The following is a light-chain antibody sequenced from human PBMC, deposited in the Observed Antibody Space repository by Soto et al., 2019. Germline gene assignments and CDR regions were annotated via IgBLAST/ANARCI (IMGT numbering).Light chain of an antibody. Sequence: QSALTQPPSASGSPGQSVTISCTGTSSDVGLYDYVSWYQQHPGKVPKLLIYEVTQRPSGVPDRFSGSKSGNTASLTVSGLQAKDEADYYCSSYGGNSNYVFGTGTKVTVL. V-gene: IGLV2-8*01. J-gene: IGLJ1*01. CDR2: EVT. CDR3: SSYGGNSNYV. CDR1: SSDVGLYDY.